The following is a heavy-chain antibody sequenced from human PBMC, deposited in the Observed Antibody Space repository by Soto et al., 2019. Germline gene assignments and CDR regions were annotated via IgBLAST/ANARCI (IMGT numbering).Heavy chain of an antibody. CDR2: IYYSGSS. V-gene: IGHV4-39*01. D-gene: IGHD5-12*01. CDR3: ARHSPENGYVQLVPIDY. CDR1: GGSISSSSYY. J-gene: IGHJ4*02. Sequence: QLQLQESGPGLVKPSETLSLTCTVSGGSISSSSYYWGWIRQPPGKGLEWIGSIYYSGSSYYNPSLKSRVTISVDTSKNQFSLKLSSVTAADTAVYYCARHSPENGYVQLVPIDYWGQGTLVTVSS.